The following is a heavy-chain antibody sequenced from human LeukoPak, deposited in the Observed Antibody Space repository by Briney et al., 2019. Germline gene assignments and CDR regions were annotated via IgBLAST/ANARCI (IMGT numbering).Heavy chain of an antibody. Sequence: PSETLSLTCSVSGGSISSGGYSWSWIRQPPGKGLEWIGYIYHSGSTYYNPSLKSRVTISVDRSKNQFSLKLSSVTAADTAVYYCARAGPYGGNTGAFGYWGQGTLVTVSS. CDR1: GGSISSGGYS. V-gene: IGHV4-30-2*01. D-gene: IGHD4-23*01. CDR2: IYHSGST. J-gene: IGHJ4*02. CDR3: ARAGPYGGNTGAFGY.